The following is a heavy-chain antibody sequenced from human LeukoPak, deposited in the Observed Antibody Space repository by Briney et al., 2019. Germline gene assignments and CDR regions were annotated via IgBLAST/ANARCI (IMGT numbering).Heavy chain of an antibody. CDR3: ARDFRFLEDY. D-gene: IGHD3-3*01. CDR2: ISGSGDST. J-gene: IGHJ4*02. CDR1: RFTFSTYA. Sequence: GGSLRLSCTASRFTFSTYAMSWVRQAPGKGLEWVSTISGSGDSTYYADSMKGRFTIPRDNSKNTLYLQVNSLRAEDTAVYYCARDFRFLEDYWGQGTLVTVSS. V-gene: IGHV3-23*01.